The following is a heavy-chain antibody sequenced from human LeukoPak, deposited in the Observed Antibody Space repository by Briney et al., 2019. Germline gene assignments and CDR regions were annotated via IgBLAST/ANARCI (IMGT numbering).Heavy chain of an antibody. J-gene: IGHJ6*03. CDR3: ARDNFSSGSTYYYYMDV. CDR1: GFTVSSNY. CDR2: IKQDGSEK. V-gene: IGHV3-7*01. D-gene: IGHD3-10*01. Sequence: GGSLRLSCAASGFTVSSNYMSWVRQAPGKGLEWVANIKQDGSEKYYADSVKGRFTISRDNSKNTLYLQMNSLRAEDTAVYYCARDNFSSGSTYYYYMDVWGKGTTVTVSS.